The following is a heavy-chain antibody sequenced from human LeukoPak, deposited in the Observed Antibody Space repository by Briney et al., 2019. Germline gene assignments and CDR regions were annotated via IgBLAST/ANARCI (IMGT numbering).Heavy chain of an antibody. D-gene: IGHD6-6*01. CDR1: GFTFSSYW. Sequence: GGSLRLSCAASGFTFSSYWMSWVRQAPGKGLEWVADIKQDGSEKYYVDSVKGRFTISRGNAKNSLYLQMNSLRAEDTAVYYCARVPYSSSSFDYYYYGMDVWGQGTTVTVSS. CDR3: ARVPYSSSSFDYYYYGMDV. V-gene: IGHV3-7*01. J-gene: IGHJ6*02. CDR2: IKQDGSEK.